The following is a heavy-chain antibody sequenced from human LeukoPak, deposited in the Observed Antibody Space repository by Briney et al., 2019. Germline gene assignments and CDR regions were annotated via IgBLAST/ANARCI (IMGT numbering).Heavy chain of an antibody. V-gene: IGHV4-61*02. D-gene: IGHD4-17*01. Sequence: SETLSLTCTVSGGSISSGSYYWSWIRQPAGKGLEWIGRIYTSGSTNYNPSLKSRVTISLDTSKNQFSLKLSSVTAADTAVYYCANSIDFDYGDYYFDYWGQGALVTVSS. CDR1: GGSISSGSYY. CDR3: ANSIDFDYGDYYFDY. CDR2: IYTSGST. J-gene: IGHJ4*02.